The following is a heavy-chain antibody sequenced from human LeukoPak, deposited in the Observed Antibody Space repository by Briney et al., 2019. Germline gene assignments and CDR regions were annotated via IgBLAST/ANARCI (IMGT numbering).Heavy chain of an antibody. CDR1: GGSISSSSYY. J-gene: IGHJ4*02. CDR2: IYYSGNT. V-gene: IGHV4-39*01. Sequence: SETLSLTCTVSGGSISSSSYYWGWIRQPPGKGLEWIGSIYYSGNTCYNPSLKSRVTVSVDTSKNQFSLKLNSVTAADTAVYYCARHCSAGSCYSAVDCWGQGTLVTVSS. CDR3: ARHCSAGSCYSAVDC. D-gene: IGHD2-15*01.